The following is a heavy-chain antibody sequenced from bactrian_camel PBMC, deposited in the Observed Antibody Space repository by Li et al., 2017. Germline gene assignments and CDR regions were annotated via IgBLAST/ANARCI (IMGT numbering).Heavy chain of an antibody. Sequence: HVQLVESGGGSVQAGGSLRLSCAASGHTFRPHNMGWFRQVPGKEREDVAVIESGGRTIYKDSVKGRFTISRDNAKNIIYLQMSSLTPDDTAMYYCAAGTRIIVGDYCDGITTWGQGTQVTVS. CDR3: AAGTRIIVGDYCDGITT. J-gene: IGHJ6*01. V-gene: IGHV3S55*01. CDR1: GHTFRPHN. D-gene: IGHD3*01. CDR2: IESGGRT.